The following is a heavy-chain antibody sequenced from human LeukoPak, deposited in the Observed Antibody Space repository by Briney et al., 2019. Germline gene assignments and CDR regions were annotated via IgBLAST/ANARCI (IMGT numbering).Heavy chain of an antibody. J-gene: IGHJ4*02. Sequence: PSETLSLTCTVSNASISSNTYYRAWTRGPPGRGLEYIGSINYRGSTYYNPSLKSRVNLSVDTSKNQFSLKLNSVTAADTAVYYCATYKYDYVWGNQHFDYWGQGTLVAVSS. CDR3: ATYKYDYVWGNQHFDY. CDR2: INYRGST. D-gene: IGHD3-16*01. CDR1: NASISSNTYY. V-gene: IGHV4-39*07.